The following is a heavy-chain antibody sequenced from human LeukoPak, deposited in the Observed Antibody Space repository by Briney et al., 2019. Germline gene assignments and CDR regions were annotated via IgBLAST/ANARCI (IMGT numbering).Heavy chain of an antibody. J-gene: IGHJ3*02. V-gene: IGHV3-23*01. CDR2: ISGSGGST. CDR3: AKFSYGDYHDADDAFDI. Sequence: HPGGSLRLSCAASGFTFSSYAMSWVRQAPGKGLEWVSAISGSGGSTYYADSVKGRFTISRDNSKNTLYLQMNSLRAEDTAVYYCAKFSYGDYHDADDAFDIWGQGTMVTVSS. D-gene: IGHD4-17*01. CDR1: GFTFSSYA.